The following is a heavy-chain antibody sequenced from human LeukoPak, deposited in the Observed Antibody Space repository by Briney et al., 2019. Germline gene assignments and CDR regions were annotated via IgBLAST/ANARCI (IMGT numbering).Heavy chain of an antibody. CDR1: GFTFSSYA. CDR3: ARKAASCYYDSSGYLDWFDP. Sequence: GSLRLSCAASGFTFSSYAMSWIRQPPGKGLEWIGSIYYSGSTYYNPSLKSRVTISVDTSKNQFSLKLSSVTAADTAVYYCARKAASCYYDSSGYLDWFDPWGQGTLVTVSS. D-gene: IGHD3-22*01. V-gene: IGHV4-39*01. CDR2: IYYSGST. J-gene: IGHJ5*02.